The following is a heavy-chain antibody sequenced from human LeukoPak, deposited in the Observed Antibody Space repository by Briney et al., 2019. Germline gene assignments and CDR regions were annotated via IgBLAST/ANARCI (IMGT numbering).Heavy chain of an antibody. CDR2: ISSNGGST. D-gene: IGHD5-12*01. CDR1: GFTFSSYA. CDR3: ARGYSGYDRKLDY. Sequence: GGSLRLSCAASGFTFSSYAMHWVRQAPGKGLEYVSAISSNGGSTYYANSVKGRFTISRDNSKNTLYLQMGSLRAEDMAVYYCARGYSGYDRKLDYWGQGTLVTVS. J-gene: IGHJ4*02. V-gene: IGHV3-64*01.